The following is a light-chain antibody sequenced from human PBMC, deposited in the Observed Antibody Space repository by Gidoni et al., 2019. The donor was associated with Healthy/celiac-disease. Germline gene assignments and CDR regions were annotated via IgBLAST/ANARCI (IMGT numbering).Light chain of an antibody. CDR3: QQYGSSPYT. Sequence: EIVLTQPPGTLSLSPGERATLSCRASQSVSSSYLAWYQQKPGQAPRLLIYGASSRATGIPDRCSGRGSGTDFTLTISRLEPEDFAVYYCQQYGSSPYTFXXXTKLEIK. V-gene: IGKV3-20*01. CDR1: QSVSSSY. J-gene: IGKJ2*01. CDR2: GAS.